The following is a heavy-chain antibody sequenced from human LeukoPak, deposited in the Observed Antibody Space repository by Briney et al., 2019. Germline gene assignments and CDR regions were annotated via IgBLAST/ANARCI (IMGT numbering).Heavy chain of an antibody. Sequence: SETLSLTCTVSGYSISSGYYWGWIRQPPGKGLEWIGSIYHSGSTYYNPSLKSRVTISVDTSKNQFSLKLSSVTAAETAVYYCARSMQYSSGWYEGYYFDYWGQGTLVTVSS. J-gene: IGHJ4*02. CDR1: GYSISSGYY. V-gene: IGHV4-38-2*02. CDR2: IYHSGST. D-gene: IGHD6-19*01. CDR3: ARSMQYSSGWYEGYYFDY.